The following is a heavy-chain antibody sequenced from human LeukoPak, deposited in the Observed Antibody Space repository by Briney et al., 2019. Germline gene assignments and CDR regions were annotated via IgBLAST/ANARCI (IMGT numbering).Heavy chain of an antibody. CDR1: GFTFSSYS. J-gene: IGHJ4*02. D-gene: IGHD3-10*01. Sequence: GGSLRLSCAASGFTFSSYSMNWVRQAPGKGLEWVSAISGSGGSTYYADSVKGRFTISRDNSKNTLYLQMNSLRAEDTAVYYCAATATVRGVILYWGQGTLVTVSS. CDR3: AATATVRGVILY. V-gene: IGHV3-23*01. CDR2: ISGSGGST.